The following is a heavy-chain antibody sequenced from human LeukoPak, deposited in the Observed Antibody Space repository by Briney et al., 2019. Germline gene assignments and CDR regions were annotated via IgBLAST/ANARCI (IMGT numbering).Heavy chain of an antibody. Sequence: GESLKISCKGSGYSFTSYWIGWVRQAPGKGLEWVSSISTSSSYIYYADSVKGRFTISRDNARNSLYLQMNILRAEDTAVYYCARVGAGQWLVGNHMDVWGKGTTVTVSS. CDR2: ISTSSSYI. D-gene: IGHD6-19*01. CDR3: ARVGAGQWLVGNHMDV. J-gene: IGHJ6*03. V-gene: IGHV3-21*06. CDR1: GYSFTSYW.